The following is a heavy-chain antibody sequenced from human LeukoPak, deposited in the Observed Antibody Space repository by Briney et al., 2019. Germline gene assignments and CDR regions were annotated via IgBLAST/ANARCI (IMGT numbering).Heavy chain of an antibody. V-gene: IGHV3-66*01. D-gene: IGHD4-17*01. CDR3: ARGLSSFGDPFDL. CDR2: IYSGGNI. CDR1: GFSVSNSY. J-gene: IGHJ4*02. Sequence: GGSLRLSCAASGFSVSNSYISWVRQAPGKGPEWLSIIYSGGNIYCEDSVKGRFTISRDTSWNTVYLQMNSLSTEDTAVYYCARGLSSFGDPFDLWGQGTLVTVSS.